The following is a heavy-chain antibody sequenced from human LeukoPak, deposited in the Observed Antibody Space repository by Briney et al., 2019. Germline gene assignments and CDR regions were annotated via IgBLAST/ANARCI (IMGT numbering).Heavy chain of an antibody. CDR3: ARQCKGRVRGVSLYYFDY. J-gene: IGHJ4*02. D-gene: IGHD3-10*01. CDR1: TFSSYW. CDR2: IYYSGST. Sequence: TFSSYWMSWVRPAPGKGLEWIGSIYYSGSTYYNPSLKSRVTISVDTSKNQFSLKLSSVTAADTAVYYCARQCKGRVRGVSLYYFDYWGQGTLVTVSS. V-gene: IGHV4-39*01.